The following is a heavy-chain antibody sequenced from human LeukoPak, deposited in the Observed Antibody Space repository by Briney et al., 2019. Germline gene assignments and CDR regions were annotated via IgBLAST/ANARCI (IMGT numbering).Heavy chain of an antibody. CDR3: ARVRPDYCSVGRCYSCVSDG. Sequence: GGSLRLSCAASGVTFSSYSMNWVRQAPGKGQEWVSSISINSSYIYYADSVKSRFTITRDNAKNSLYLQMKSLRAEDTTVYYCARVRPDYCSVGRCYSCVSDGWGQGTPVTVSS. V-gene: IGHV3-21*01. J-gene: IGHJ6*01. D-gene: IGHD2-15*01. CDR2: ISINSSYI. CDR1: GVTFSSYS.